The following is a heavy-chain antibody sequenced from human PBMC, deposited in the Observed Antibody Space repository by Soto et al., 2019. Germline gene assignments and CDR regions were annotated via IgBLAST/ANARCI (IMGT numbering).Heavy chain of an antibody. D-gene: IGHD2-21*02. CDR1: GGSISSSSYY. J-gene: IGHJ4*02. CDR3: ARRKCGGDCYPQPFDD. V-gene: IGHV4-39*01. CDR2: IYYSGST. Sequence: SETLSLTCTVSGGSISSSSYYWGWIRQPPGKGLEWIGSIYYSGSTYYNPSLKSRVTISVDTSKNQFSLKLSSVTAADTAVYYCARRKCGGDCYPQPFDDWGQGTLVTVSS.